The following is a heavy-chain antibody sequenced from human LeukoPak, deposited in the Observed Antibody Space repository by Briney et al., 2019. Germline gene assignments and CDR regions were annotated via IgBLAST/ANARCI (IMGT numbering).Heavy chain of an antibody. CDR2: IYYSGST. Sequence: SETLSLTCTVFGGSVSSGSYYWSWIRQPPGKGLEWIGYIYYSGSTNYNPSLKSRVTISVDTSKNQFSLKLSSVTAAVTAVYYCARVELAFDYWGQGTLVTVSS. CDR1: GGSVSSGSYY. CDR3: ARVELAFDY. D-gene: IGHD6-13*01. J-gene: IGHJ4*02. V-gene: IGHV4-61*01.